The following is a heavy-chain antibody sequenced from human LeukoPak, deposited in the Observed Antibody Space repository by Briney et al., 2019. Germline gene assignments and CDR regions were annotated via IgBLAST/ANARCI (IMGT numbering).Heavy chain of an antibody. CDR1: GGSIGSSSYY. D-gene: IGHD1-14*01. V-gene: IGHV4-39*07. CDR3: ARDPSHNHFDY. J-gene: IGHJ4*02. Sequence: SETLSLTCTVSGGSIGSSSYYWGWIRQPPGKGLEWIGSIYYSGSTYYNPSLKSRVTISVDTSKNQFSLKLSSVTAADTAVYYCARDPSHNHFDYWGQGTLVTVSS. CDR2: IYYSGST.